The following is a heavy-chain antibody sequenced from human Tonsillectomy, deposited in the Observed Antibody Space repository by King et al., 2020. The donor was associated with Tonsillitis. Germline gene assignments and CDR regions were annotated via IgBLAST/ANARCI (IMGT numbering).Heavy chain of an antibody. J-gene: IGHJ6*03. D-gene: IGHD5-18*01. V-gene: IGHV3-43*02. Sequence: VQLVESGGGVVQPGGALRLSCAASGFTFDDYAMHWARQVPGKVLEGVSLFSGVGGSTNDAGSVKGRFTISKDNSKNSLYLQMNGLRNEDTAFYYCAKALWLYYMDVWGKGTTVTVSS. CDR2: FSGVGGST. CDR1: GFTFDDYA. CDR3: AKALWLYYMDV.